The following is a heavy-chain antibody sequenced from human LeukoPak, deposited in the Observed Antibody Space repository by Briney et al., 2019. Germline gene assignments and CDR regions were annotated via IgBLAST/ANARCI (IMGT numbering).Heavy chain of an antibody. D-gene: IGHD6-13*01. J-gene: IGHJ5*02. V-gene: IGHV1-69*13. CDR1: GYTFTSYD. CDR3: ARARSSSTWRGTFDP. Sequence: GASVKVSCKASGYTFTSYDINWVRQAPGQGLEWMGGIIPIFGTANYAQKFQGRVTITADASTSTAYMELSSLISEDTAVYYCARARSSSTWRGTFDPWGQGTLVTVSS. CDR2: IIPIFGTA.